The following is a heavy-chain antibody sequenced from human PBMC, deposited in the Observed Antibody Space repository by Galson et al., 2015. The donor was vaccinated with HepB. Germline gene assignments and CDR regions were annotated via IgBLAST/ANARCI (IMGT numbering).Heavy chain of an antibody. V-gene: IGHV3-66*01. J-gene: IGHJ4*02. D-gene: IGHD4-17*01. Sequence: SLRLSCADSGFTVGSNYMSWVRQAPGKGLEWVSVIYSGGSTYYADSVKGRFTISRDNSKNTLYLQMNSLRAEDTAVYYCARDPTIYGDYVFDYWGQGTLVTVSS. CDR3: ARDPTIYGDYVFDY. CDR2: IYSGGST. CDR1: GFTVGSNY.